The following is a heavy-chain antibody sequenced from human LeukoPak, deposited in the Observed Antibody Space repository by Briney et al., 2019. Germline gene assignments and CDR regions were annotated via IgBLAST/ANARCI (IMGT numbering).Heavy chain of an antibody. Sequence: GGSLRLSCAASGFTFSRYGMHWVRQAPGKGLEWVAVISYDGSNKYYADSVKGRFTISRDNSKNTLYLQMNSLRAEDTAVYYCAKDQDRPVAGHFDYWGQGTLVTVSS. V-gene: IGHV3-30*18. D-gene: IGHD6-19*01. J-gene: IGHJ4*02. CDR1: GFTFSRYG. CDR2: ISYDGSNK. CDR3: AKDQDRPVAGHFDY.